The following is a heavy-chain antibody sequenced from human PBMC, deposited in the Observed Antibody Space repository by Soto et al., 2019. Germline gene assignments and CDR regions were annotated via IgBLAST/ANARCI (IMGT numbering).Heavy chain of an antibody. J-gene: IGHJ2*01. CDR2: IIPISGTA. CDR1: GGTFSSYA. V-gene: IGHV1-69*01. Sequence: QVQLVQSGAEVKKPGSSVKVSCKASGGTFSSYAISWVRQAPGQGLEWMGGIIPISGTANYAQKFQGRVTITADESTSTAYMELSSLRSEDTAVYYCARPYCSGGSCYSYWYFDLWGRGTLVTVSS. D-gene: IGHD2-15*01. CDR3: ARPYCSGGSCYSYWYFDL.